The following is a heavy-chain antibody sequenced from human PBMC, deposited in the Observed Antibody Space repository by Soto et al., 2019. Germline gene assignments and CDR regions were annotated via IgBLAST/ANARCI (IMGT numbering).Heavy chain of an antibody. V-gene: IGHV4-39*01. CDR2: IYYSGST. Sequence: PSETLSLTCTVSGGSISSSSYYWGWIRQPPGKGLEWIGSIYYSGSTYYNPSLKSRVTISVDTSKNQFSLKLSSVTAADTAVYYCARSNRVLTFFDYWGQGTLVTVSS. CDR3: ARSNRVLTFFDY. CDR1: GGSISSSSYY. J-gene: IGHJ4*02. D-gene: IGHD3-16*01.